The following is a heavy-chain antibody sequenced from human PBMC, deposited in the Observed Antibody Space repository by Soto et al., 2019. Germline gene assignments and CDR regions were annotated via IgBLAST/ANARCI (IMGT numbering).Heavy chain of an antibody. D-gene: IGHD6-19*01. Sequence: LVECGGGLVQPGGSLRLSCAASGFMFSSYEFNWVRLARGKGLEWVSYINVGGDTRHYADSVRGRFTISRDDAKGSLYLQMDSLRVEDTAVYFCARKSQWLSGYIYHGMDVWSQGTSVTVSS. CDR1: GFMFSSYE. V-gene: IGHV3-48*03. J-gene: IGHJ6*02. CDR3: ARKSQWLSGYIYHGMDV. CDR2: INVGGDTR.